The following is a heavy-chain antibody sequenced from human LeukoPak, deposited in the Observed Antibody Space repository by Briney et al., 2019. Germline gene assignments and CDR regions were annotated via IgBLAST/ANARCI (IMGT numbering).Heavy chain of an antibody. CDR2: ISYDGSNK. D-gene: IGHD3-22*01. Sequence: GGSLRLSCAASGFTFSSYGTHWVRQAPGKGLEWVAVISYDGSNKYYADSVKGRFTISRDNSKNTLYLQMNSLRAEDTAVYYCAIPYYDSSGLDYWGQGTLVTVSS. J-gene: IGHJ4*02. V-gene: IGHV3-30*03. CDR3: AIPYYDSSGLDY. CDR1: GFTFSSYG.